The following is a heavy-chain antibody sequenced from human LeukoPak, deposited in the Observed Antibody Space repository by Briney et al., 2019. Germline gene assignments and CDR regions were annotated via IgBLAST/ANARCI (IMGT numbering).Heavy chain of an antibody. V-gene: IGHV3-30*18. J-gene: IGHJ4*02. CDR3: AKDRSSSWTWTIDY. CDR1: GFAFSSNG. Sequence: PAGGSLRLSCAASGFAFSSNGMHWVRQAPGKGLGWVALISYDGSNKYYADSVKGRFTISRDNSKNTLYLQMNSLRAEDTAVYYCAKDRSSSWTWTIDYWGQGTLVTVSS. D-gene: IGHD6-13*01. CDR2: ISYDGSNK.